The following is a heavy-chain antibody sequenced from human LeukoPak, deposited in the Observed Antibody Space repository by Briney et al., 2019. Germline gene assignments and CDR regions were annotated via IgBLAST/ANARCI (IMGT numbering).Heavy chain of an antibody. V-gene: IGHV4-59*01. J-gene: IGHJ2*01. CDR3: ARTYGSSGLGYFDL. CDR2: IYYSGST. D-gene: IGHD6-13*01. CDR1: GGSISSYY. Sequence: SETLSLTCTVSGGSISSYYWSWIRQPPGQGLEWIGYIYYSGSTNYSPTLKSRLTISVDTSKNQFSLKLSSVTAADTAVYYCARTYGSSGLGYFDLWGRGTLVTVSS.